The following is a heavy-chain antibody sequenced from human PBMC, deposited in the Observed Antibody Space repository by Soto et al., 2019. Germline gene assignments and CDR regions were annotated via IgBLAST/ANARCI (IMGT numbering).Heavy chain of an antibody. Sequence: QVHLQESGPGLVKPSETLSLTCAIPGGSTSSSDWWTWVRQPPGEGLEWIGEIHRAGVTNYNSSLKSRLTISLDHSRNQFSLSLTSVTAADAAVYFCAGRPEIHPRWGQGILVPVSS. CDR3: AGRPEIHPR. CDR2: IHRAGVT. J-gene: IGHJ4*02. V-gene: IGHV4-4*02. CDR1: GGSTSSSDW. D-gene: IGHD1-26*01.